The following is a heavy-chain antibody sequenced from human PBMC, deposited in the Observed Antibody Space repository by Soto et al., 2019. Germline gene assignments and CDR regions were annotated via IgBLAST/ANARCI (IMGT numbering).Heavy chain of an antibody. Sequence: GGSLRLSCAASGFTFSSYSMNWVRQAPGQGLEWVSSITGSSSYIYYADSVKGRFTISRDNAKNSLYLQMNSLRAEDTAVYYCARDQNTVTVSDFDYWGQGTLVTVSS. V-gene: IGHV3-21*01. CDR2: ITGSSSYI. J-gene: IGHJ4*02. CDR3: ARDQNTVTVSDFDY. CDR1: GFTFSSYS. D-gene: IGHD4-4*01.